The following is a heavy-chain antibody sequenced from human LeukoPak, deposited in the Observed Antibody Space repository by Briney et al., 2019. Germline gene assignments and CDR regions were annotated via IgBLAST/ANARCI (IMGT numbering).Heavy chain of an antibody. CDR3: ARLRYDSSGYYF. CDR1: GYTFTGYY. Sequence: ASVKVSCKASGYTFTGYYMHWVRQAPGQGLEWMGWINPNSGGINYAQKFQGRVTMTRDTSISTAYMELSRLRSDDTAVYYCARLRYDSSGYYFWGQGTLVTVSS. CDR2: INPNSGGI. V-gene: IGHV1-2*02. J-gene: IGHJ4*02. D-gene: IGHD3-22*01.